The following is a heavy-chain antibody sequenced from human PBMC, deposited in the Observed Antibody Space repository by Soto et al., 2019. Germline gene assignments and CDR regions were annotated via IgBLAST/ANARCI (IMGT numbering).Heavy chain of an antibody. D-gene: IGHD3-16*01. V-gene: IGHV1-69*02. CDR1: GGPFSTYT. Sequence: QVQLVQSGAEVKKPGSSVKVSCKASGGPFSTYTISWVRQAPGQGLEWMGRIIPILGVANYAQKFQGRVSITADKSTTKAYMELSSLRSEDTAMYYCAKVRGGADATGYYFDWWGQGTLVTVS. CDR3: AKVRGGADATGYYFDW. J-gene: IGHJ4*02. CDR2: IIPILGVA.